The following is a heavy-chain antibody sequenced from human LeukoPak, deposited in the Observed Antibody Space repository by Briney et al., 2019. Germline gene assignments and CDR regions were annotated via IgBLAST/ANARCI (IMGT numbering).Heavy chain of an antibody. CDR3: ATKQWLAPPPDS. Sequence: GGSLRLSCAASGFTFSKYWMLWVRQAPGKGLESVSRINTDGIVTTYADSVKGRFTVSRDNAGNTMFLQMNSVRDEDTAVYYCATKQWLAPPPDSWGQGTPVTVSS. CDR2: INTDGIVT. D-gene: IGHD6-19*01. V-gene: IGHV3-74*01. CDR1: GFTFSKYW. J-gene: IGHJ4*02.